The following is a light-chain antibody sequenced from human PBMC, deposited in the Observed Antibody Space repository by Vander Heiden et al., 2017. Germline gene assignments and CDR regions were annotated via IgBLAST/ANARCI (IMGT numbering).Light chain of an antibody. CDR3: WTWNSNARV. J-gene: IGLJ3*02. CDR1: SGGSNYI. V-gene: IGLV4-60*03. CDR2: VEGDGNY. Sequence: QPVLTHSSSPSACLGSSVKLTCSSSSGGSNYIVAWHQQQPGKAPRYLMKVEGDGNYTKGSGVPVRFSGSGSGDDRNIISSNLQSEDEADYYCWTWNSNARVFGGGTKLTVL.